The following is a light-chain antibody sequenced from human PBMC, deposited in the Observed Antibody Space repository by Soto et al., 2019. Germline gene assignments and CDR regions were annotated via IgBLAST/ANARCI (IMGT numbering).Light chain of an antibody. Sequence: IQMTQSPATLSVSPGERATLSCRASQTIYSNVAWYQQRPGQAPRLLIYGASTRATGIPARFSGSESGTEFTLTISSLQSEDFAVYHNWPMTFGQGTRLEIK. J-gene: IGKJ5*01. V-gene: IGKV3-15*01. CDR1: QTIYSN. CDR3: WPMT. CDR2: GAS.